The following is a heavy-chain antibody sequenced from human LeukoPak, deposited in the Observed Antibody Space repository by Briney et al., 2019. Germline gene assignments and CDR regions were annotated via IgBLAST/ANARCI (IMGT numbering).Heavy chain of an antibody. CDR3: ARTTYGGNSGRAYYYYYYYMDV. D-gene: IGHD4-23*01. CDR2: IYYSGST. V-gene: IGHV4-59*01. CDR1: GGSISSYY. J-gene: IGHJ6*03. Sequence: SETLSLTCTVSGGSISSYYWSWIRQPPGKGLEWIGYIYYSGSTNYNPSLKSRVTISVDTSKNQFSLKLSSVTAADTAVYYCARTTYGGNSGRAYYYYYYYMDVWGKGTTVTVSS.